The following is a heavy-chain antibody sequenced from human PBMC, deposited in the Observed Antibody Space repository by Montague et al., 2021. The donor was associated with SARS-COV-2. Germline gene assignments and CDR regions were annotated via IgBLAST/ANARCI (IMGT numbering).Heavy chain of an antibody. CDR2: IYDSGST. CDR3: ARRVRELLPVATTIGGFDI. D-gene: IGHD5-12*01. Sequence: SETLSLTCTVSGGSISSSNYYWDWIRQPPGKGLEWIGSIYDSGSTYYNPSLKSRVTISVDTSKNHFSLKLSSVTAADTAVYYCARRVRELLPVATTIGGFDIWGQGTMVTVSS. CDR1: GGSISSSNYY. J-gene: IGHJ3*02. V-gene: IGHV4-39*02.